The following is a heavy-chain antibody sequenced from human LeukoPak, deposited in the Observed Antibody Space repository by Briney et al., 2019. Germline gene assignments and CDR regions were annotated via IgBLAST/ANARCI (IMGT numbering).Heavy chain of an antibody. J-gene: IGHJ2*01. V-gene: IGHV3-23*01. D-gene: IGHD7-27*01. CDR2: ITGSSTWT. Sequence: GGSLRLSCEASGFTFRTYGMTWVRQAPGKGLEWVSGITGSSTWTYYADSVRGRFTISRDNSKNALHLQMNNLTADDTAIYYCARELVSLGTGYFDLWGRGTLVTVSS. CDR3: ARELVSLGTGYFDL. CDR1: GFTFRTYG.